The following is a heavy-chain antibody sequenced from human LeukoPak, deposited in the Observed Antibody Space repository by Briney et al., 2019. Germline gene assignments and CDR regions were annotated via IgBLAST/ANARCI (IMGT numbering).Heavy chain of an antibody. Sequence: VASVKVSCKASGYTFTGYYIHWVRQAPGQGLEWMGWINPNSGGTYYPQRFQGRVTMTRDTSISTAYMELSRLRSDDTAVYYCVRTSSFLGYFDYWGQGTLVTVSS. J-gene: IGHJ4*02. V-gene: IGHV1-2*02. D-gene: IGHD6-6*01. CDR2: INPNSGGT. CDR3: VRTSSFLGYFDY. CDR1: GYTFTGYY.